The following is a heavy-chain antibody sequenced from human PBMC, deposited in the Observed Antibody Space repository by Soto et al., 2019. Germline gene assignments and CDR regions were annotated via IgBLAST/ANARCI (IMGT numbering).Heavy chain of an antibody. Sequence: EVQLVESGGGLVQIGGSLKLSCATSGLNFSGSAMHWARQASGKGLEWVGRIRSRPHNYATTYAASVEGRFTISRDESKNTVYLQLNGLKTDGTSMYYCTTERDSWGRGTLVTVSS. CDR3: TTERDS. CDR1: GLNFSGSA. V-gene: IGHV3-73*02. CDR2: IRSRPHNYAT. J-gene: IGHJ5*02.